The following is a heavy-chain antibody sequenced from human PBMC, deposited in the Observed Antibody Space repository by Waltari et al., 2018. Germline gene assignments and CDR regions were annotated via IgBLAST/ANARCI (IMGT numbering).Heavy chain of an antibody. CDR3: ARRGMIVVGDYYFDY. V-gene: IGHV3-21*01. CDR1: GFTFSSYS. D-gene: IGHD3-22*01. CDR2: ISSSSSYI. Sequence: EVQLVESGGGLVKPGGSLRLSCAASGFTFSSYSMNWVRQAPGKGLEWVSSISSSSSYIYNADSVKGRFTISRDNAKNSLYLQMNSLRAEDTAVYYCARRGMIVVGDYYFDYWGQGTLVTVSS. J-gene: IGHJ4*02.